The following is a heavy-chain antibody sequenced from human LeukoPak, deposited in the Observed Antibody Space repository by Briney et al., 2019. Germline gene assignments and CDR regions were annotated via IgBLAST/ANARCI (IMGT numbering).Heavy chain of an antibody. V-gene: IGHV5-51*03. J-gene: IGHJ4*02. CDR2: IYPGDSDT. D-gene: IGHD3-22*01. CDR1: GYSFTSYW. CDR3: ARRGRYYYDSSGYVDY. Sequence: GESLKISCKGSGYSFTSYWIGWVRQMPVKALEWMGIIYPGDSDTRYSPSFQGQVTISADKSISTAYLQWSSLKASDTAMYYCARRGRYYYDSSGYVDYWGQGTLVTVSS.